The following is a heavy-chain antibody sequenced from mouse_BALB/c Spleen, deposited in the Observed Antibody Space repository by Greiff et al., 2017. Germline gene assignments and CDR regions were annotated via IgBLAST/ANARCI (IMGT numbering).Heavy chain of an antibody. J-gene: IGHJ2*01. Sequence: DVKLVESGGGLVQPGGSLKLSCAASGFTFSSYTMSWVRQTPEKRLEWVAYISNGGGSTYYPDSVKGRFTISRDNARNILYLQMSSLRSEDTAMYYCARGPGGSDFDYWGQGTTLTVSS. CDR3: ARGPGGSDFDY. V-gene: IGHV5-12-2*01. CDR1: GFTFSSYT. CDR2: ISNGGGST.